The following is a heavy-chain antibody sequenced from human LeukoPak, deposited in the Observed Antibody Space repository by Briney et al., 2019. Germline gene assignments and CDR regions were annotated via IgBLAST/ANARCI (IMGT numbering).Heavy chain of an antibody. Sequence: ASVKVSCKASGYTFTGYYMHWLRQAPGQGLEWMGWINPNSGGTNYAQKFQGRVTMTRDTSISTAYMELSRLRSDDTAVYDCARVDMVRGVINRTDYWGQGTLVTVSS. CDR3: ARVDMVRGVINRTDY. D-gene: IGHD3-10*01. V-gene: IGHV1-2*02. CDR1: GYTFTGYY. J-gene: IGHJ4*02. CDR2: INPNSGGT.